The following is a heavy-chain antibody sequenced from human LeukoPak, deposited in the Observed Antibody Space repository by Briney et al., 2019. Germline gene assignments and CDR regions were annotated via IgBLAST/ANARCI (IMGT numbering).Heavy chain of an antibody. CDR3: ARGSGWSSYYGMPL. CDR1: GFTFTSYT. D-gene: IGHD6-19*01. V-gene: IGHV3-64*01. CDR2: ISSNGGST. Sequence: GGSLRLSCADSGFTFTSYTKRSVRQAPGKGLEYVSAISSNGGSTYYANSVKGRFTISRDNSKNTLYLQMGSLRAEDMAVYYCARGSGWSSYYGMPLWRQGTTVTVSS. J-gene: IGHJ6*02.